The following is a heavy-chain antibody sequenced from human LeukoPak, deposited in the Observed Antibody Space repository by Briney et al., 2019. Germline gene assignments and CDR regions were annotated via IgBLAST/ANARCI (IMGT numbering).Heavy chain of an antibody. Sequence: GGSLRLSCAASGFTVGSNYMSWVRQAPGKGLEWVSVIYSGGSTYYADSVKGRFTISRDNSKNTLYLQMNSLRAEDTAVYYCACGYSYGTGLFDYWGQGTLVTVSS. CDR3: ACGYSYGTGLFDY. V-gene: IGHV3-53*01. CDR2: IYSGGST. D-gene: IGHD5-18*01. CDR1: GFTVGSNY. J-gene: IGHJ4*02.